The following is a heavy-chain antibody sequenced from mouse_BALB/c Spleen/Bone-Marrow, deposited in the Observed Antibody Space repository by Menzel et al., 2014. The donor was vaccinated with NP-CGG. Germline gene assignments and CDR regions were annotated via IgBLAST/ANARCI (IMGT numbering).Heavy chain of an antibody. CDR1: GYTFTEYT. V-gene: IGHV1-18*01. CDR3: ARGRFAY. J-gene: IGHJ3*01. Sequence: EVHLVESGPELVKPGASVKISCKTSGYTFTEYTIHWVKQSQGKSLEWIGNINPNIGGTTYNQKFKGKATLTVDMSSSTAYMDLRSLTSEDSAVYYCARGRFAYWGQGTLVTVSA. CDR2: INPNIGGT.